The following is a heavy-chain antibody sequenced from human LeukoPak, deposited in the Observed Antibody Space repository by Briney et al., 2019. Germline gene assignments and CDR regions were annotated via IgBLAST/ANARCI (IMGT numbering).Heavy chain of an antibody. CDR2: INPNSGDT. D-gene: IGHD2-21*02. CDR1: VGTFSIYA. J-gene: IGHJ4*02. CDR3: ARVTAATSLGF. Sequence: ASVKVSCMPSVGTFSIYAISWVRQAPGQGLEWMGWINPNSGDTNYAQKFQGRVTMTRDTSITTAYLEVRRLKSDDTAVYYCARVTAATSLGFWGQGTLVTVSS. V-gene: IGHV1-2*02.